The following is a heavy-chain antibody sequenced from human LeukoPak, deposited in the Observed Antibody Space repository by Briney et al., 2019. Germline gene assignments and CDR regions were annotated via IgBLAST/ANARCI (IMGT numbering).Heavy chain of an antibody. CDR1: GFTFSSYG. CDR2: IWYDGSNK. V-gene: IGHV3-33*01. D-gene: IGHD1-26*01. J-gene: IGHJ6*02. Sequence: GGSLRLSCAASGFTFSSYGMHWVRQAPGKGLEWVAVIWYDGSNKYYADSVKGRFTISRDDSKNTPYLQMNSLRAEDTAVYYCARDVGKHYYYYGMDVWGQGTTVTVSS. CDR3: ARDVGKHYYYYGMDV.